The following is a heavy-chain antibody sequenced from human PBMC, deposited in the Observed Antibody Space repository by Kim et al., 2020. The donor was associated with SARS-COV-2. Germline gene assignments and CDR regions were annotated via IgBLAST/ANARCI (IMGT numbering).Heavy chain of an antibody. D-gene: IGHD3-16*02. Sequence: ASVKVSCKASGYTFTSYAMNWVRQAPGQGLEWMGWINTNTGNPTYAQGFTGRFVFSLDTSVSTAYLQISSLKAEDTAVYYCARDFERGDYVWGSYRYGVDYWGQGTLVTVSS. CDR1: GYTFTSYA. CDR2: INTNTGNP. J-gene: IGHJ4*02. CDR3: ARDFERGDYVWGSYRYGVDY. V-gene: IGHV7-4-1*02.